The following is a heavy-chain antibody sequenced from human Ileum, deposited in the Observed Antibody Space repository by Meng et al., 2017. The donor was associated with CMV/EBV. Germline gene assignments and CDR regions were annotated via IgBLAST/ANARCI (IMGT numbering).Heavy chain of an antibody. CDR2: ISSSSSYI. V-gene: IGHV3-21*01. Sequence: GESLKISCAASGFTFSSYSMNWVRQAPGKGLEWVSSISSSSSYIYYADSVKGRFTISRDNAKNSLYLQMNSLRAEDTAVYYCARDRGRYSYGGDFVDYWGQGTLVTVSS. J-gene: IGHJ4*02. D-gene: IGHD5-18*01. CDR3: ARDRGRYSYGGDFVDY. CDR1: GFTFSSYS.